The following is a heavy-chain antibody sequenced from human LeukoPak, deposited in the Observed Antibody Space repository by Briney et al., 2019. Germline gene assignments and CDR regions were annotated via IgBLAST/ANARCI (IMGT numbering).Heavy chain of an antibody. CDR2: IYSGGST. D-gene: IGHD3-16*02. Sequence: PGGSLRLSCAASGFTVSSNYMSWVRQAPGKGLEWVSVIYSGGSTYYADSVKGRFTISRDNSKNTLYLQMNSLRAEDTAVYYCAREGAAYVWGSYRPYYFDYWGQGTLVTVSS. CDR1: GFTVSSNY. CDR3: AREGAAYVWGSYRPYYFDY. J-gene: IGHJ4*02. V-gene: IGHV3-66*01.